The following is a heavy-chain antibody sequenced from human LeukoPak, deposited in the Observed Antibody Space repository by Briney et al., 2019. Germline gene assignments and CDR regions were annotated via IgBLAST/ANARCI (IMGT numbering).Heavy chain of an antibody. Sequence: GGSLRLSCAASGFTFSSYWMHWVRQAPGTGLVWVSRINSDGTSTRYADSVKGRFTISRDNAKNTLYLQMNSLRAEDTAVYYCARDFWGAFDIWGQGTMVTVSS. CDR3: ARDFWGAFDI. CDR2: INSDGTST. D-gene: IGHD3-16*01. J-gene: IGHJ3*02. CDR1: GFTFSSYW. V-gene: IGHV3-74*01.